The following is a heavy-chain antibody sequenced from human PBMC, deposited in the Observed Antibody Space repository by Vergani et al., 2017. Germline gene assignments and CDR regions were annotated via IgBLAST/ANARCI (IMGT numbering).Heavy chain of an antibody. CDR3: ARLKDSSGYYPFDY. CDR1: GGSISSYY. V-gene: IGHV4-59*01. CDR2: IYYSGST. D-gene: IGHD3-22*01. J-gene: IGHJ4*02. Sequence: QVQLQESGPGLVKPSETLSLTCTVSGGSISSYYWSWIRQPPGKGLEWIGYIYYSGSTNYNPSLKSRVTISVDTSKNQFSLKLSSVTAADTAVYYCARLKDSSGYYPFDYWGQGTLVTVSS.